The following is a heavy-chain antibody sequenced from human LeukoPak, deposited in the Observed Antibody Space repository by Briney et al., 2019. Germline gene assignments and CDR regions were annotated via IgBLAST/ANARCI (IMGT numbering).Heavy chain of an antibody. Sequence: SETLSLTCTVSGGSISSYYWSWIRQPPGKGLELIGYIYYSGSTNYNPSLKSRVTISVDTSKNQFSLKLSSVTAADTAVYYCASSTWIPVYYFDYWGQGTLVTVSS. CDR1: GGSISSYY. CDR2: IYYSGST. J-gene: IGHJ4*02. CDR3: ASSTWIPVYYFDY. D-gene: IGHD5-18*01. V-gene: IGHV4-59*08.